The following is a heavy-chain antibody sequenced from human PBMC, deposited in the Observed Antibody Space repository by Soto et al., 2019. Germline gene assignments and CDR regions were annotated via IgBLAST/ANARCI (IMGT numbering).Heavy chain of an antibody. CDR2: IRQDGSEK. CDR3: AREGYSYYYYYYGMDV. D-gene: IGHD5-18*01. Sequence: GGSLRLSCAASGFTFSSYWMSWVRQAPGKGLEWVANIRQDGSEKYYVDSVKGRFTISRDNAKNSLYLQMNSLRAEDTAVYYCAREGYSYYYYYYGMDVWGQGTTVTVSS. CDR1: GFTFSSYW. J-gene: IGHJ6*02. V-gene: IGHV3-7*03.